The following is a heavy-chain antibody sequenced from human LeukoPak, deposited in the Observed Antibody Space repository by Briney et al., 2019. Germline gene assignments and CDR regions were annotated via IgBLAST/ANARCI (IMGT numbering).Heavy chain of an antibody. V-gene: IGHV3-21*04. Sequence: GGSLRLSCAASGFTFRAYTMSWVRQAPGKGLEWVSSISSSSDYTYYADSVKGRFTISRDNAKNSLYLQMNTLRAEDTALYYCAKDRAARGRGNYFYMDVWGKGTTVTVSS. D-gene: IGHD2/OR15-2a*01. CDR3: AKDRAARGRGNYFYMDV. CDR1: GFTFRAYT. CDR2: ISSSSDYT. J-gene: IGHJ6*03.